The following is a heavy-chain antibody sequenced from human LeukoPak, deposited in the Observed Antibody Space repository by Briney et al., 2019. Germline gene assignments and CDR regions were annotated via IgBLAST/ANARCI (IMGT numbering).Heavy chain of an antibody. J-gene: IGHJ6*02. D-gene: IGHD2-2*01. Sequence: EGSLRLSCAASGFTFSSYAMHWVRQAPGKGLEWVSLISGDGGSTYYADSVKGRFTISRDNSKNSLYLQVNSLRTEDTALYYCAKTRSDYYYGMDVWGQGTTVTVSS. CDR3: AKTRSDYYYGMDV. CDR2: ISGDGGST. V-gene: IGHV3-43*02. CDR1: GFTFSSYA.